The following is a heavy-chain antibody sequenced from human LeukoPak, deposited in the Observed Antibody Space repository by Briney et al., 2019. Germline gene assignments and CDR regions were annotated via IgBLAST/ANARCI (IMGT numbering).Heavy chain of an antibody. CDR1: GGSISSYC. D-gene: IGHD6-13*01. CDR3: ARGAAAGALSPPDY. Sequence: PSETLSLTCTVSGGSISSYCWSWIRQPAGKGLEWIGRIYTSGSTNYNPSLKSRVTMSVDTSKNQFSLKLSSVTAADTAVYYCARGAAAGALSPPDYWGQGTLVTVSS. J-gene: IGHJ4*02. CDR2: IYTSGST. V-gene: IGHV4-4*07.